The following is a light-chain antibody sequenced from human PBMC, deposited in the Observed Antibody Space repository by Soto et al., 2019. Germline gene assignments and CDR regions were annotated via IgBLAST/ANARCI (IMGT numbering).Light chain of an antibody. Sequence: DIQMTQSPSTLSASVGDGVTITCRASQSISNRLAWYQQKPGEAPKYLIYDASTLDSGAPSRFSGSGSGTEFTRSISSLQPDDFATYYCQQYKSYPWTFGQGTKVEI. CDR2: DAS. V-gene: IGKV1-5*01. CDR1: QSISNR. J-gene: IGKJ1*01. CDR3: QQYKSYPWT.